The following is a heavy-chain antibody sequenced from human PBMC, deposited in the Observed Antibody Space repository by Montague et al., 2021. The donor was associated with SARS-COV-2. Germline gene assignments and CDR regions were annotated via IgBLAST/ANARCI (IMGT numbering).Heavy chain of an antibody. CDR1: GFIFSSYG. V-gene: IGHV3-30*04. D-gene: IGHD5-24*01. J-gene: IGHJ4*02. CDR3: VRDGGNGYNDLDY. CDR2: ISSDGGEK. Sequence: SLRLSCAASGFIFSSYGMHWVRQAPGKGLESVAVISSDGGEKYYAESVKGRFTISRDNPKNTLYLQMNSPRAEDRALYYCVRDGGNGYNDLDYWGQGTLVTVSS.